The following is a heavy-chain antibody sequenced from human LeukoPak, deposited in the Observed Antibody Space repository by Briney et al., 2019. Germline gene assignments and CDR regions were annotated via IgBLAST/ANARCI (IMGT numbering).Heavy chain of an antibody. D-gene: IGHD6-13*01. J-gene: IGHJ4*01. V-gene: IGHV2-5*02. Sequence: SPTLLNPTPTLTLTCTFSGFALSTRGVGVGWIRQPPGKALEWLALSYWDDDKRYSPSLKRRLTITNDTSKTQVALTTSNMDPADTATYFCAHIPPRALSASIAAAVYYFDCGGQGILAAVS. CDR2: SYWDDDK. CDR1: GFALSTRGVG. CDR3: AHIPPRALSASIAAAVYYFDC.